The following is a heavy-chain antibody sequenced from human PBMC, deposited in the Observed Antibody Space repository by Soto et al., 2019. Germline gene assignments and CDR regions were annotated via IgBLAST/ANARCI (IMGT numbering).Heavy chain of an antibody. Sequence: PSETLSLTCTVSGGSVSSGSYYWSWIRQPPGKGLEWIGYIYYSGSTNYNPSLKSRVTISVDTSKNQFSLKLSSVTAADTAVYYCARGIWFGEKGPKYYFDYWGQGTLVTVSS. V-gene: IGHV4-61*01. CDR2: IYYSGST. CDR3: ARGIWFGEKGPKYYFDY. D-gene: IGHD3-10*01. CDR1: GGSVSSGSYY. J-gene: IGHJ4*02.